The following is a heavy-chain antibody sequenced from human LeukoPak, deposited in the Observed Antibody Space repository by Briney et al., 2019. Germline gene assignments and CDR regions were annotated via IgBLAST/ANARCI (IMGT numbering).Heavy chain of an antibody. V-gene: IGHV4-34*01. CDR2: INHSGST. D-gene: IGHD3-16*01. CDR1: GGSFSGYY. CDR3: ARHIAKYAARGSYFDY. Sequence: SETLSLTCAVYGGSFSGYYWSWIRQPPGKGLEWIGEINHSGSTNYNPSLKSRVTISVDTSKNQFSLELSSVTAADTAVYYCARHIAKYAARGSYFDYWGQGTLVTVSS. J-gene: IGHJ4*02.